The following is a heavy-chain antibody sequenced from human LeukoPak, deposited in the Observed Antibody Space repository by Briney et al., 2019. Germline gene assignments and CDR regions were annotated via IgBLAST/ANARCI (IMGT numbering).Heavy chain of an antibody. CDR1: GGSISSGGYY. CDR3: ARASTGGSYYNIHFDY. CDR2: IYYSGST. Sequence: SETLSLTCTVSGGSISSGGYYWSWIRQHPGKGLEWIGYIYYSGSTYYNLSLKSRVTISVDTSKNQFSLKLSSVTAADTAVYYCARASTGGSYYNIHFDYWGQGTLVTVSS. J-gene: IGHJ4*02. V-gene: IGHV4-31*03. D-gene: IGHD3-10*01.